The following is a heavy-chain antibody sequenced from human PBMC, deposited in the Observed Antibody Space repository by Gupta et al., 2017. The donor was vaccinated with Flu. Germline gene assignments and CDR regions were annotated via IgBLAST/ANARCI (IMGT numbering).Heavy chain of an antibody. V-gene: IGHV4-59*03. D-gene: IGHD1-26*01. CDR3: AGGGNYGTFDI. CDR2: IYHSGDT. Sequence: QVQLQESGPGLVKPSETLSLTCSVSGGPIDSYYWSWIRQPPGKGLEWVGYIYHSGDTNYKPSLKSRVTMSVYKSKKQFSLNLNSVTAADTAIYYCAGGGNYGTFDIWGQGTKVTVSS. CDR1: GGPIDSYY. J-gene: IGHJ3*02.